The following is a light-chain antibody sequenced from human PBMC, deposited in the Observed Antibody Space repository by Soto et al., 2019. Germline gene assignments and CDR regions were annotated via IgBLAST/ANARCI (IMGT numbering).Light chain of an antibody. Sequence: EIVFTQSPATLSLSPGERSTLSCRASQSVSSYLAWYQQKPGQAPRLLIYDASNRATGIPARFSGSGSGTDFTLTISSLESEDFAVYYCQQRSNFITFGQGTRLEIK. J-gene: IGKJ5*01. V-gene: IGKV3-11*01. CDR2: DAS. CDR3: QQRSNFIT. CDR1: QSVSSY.